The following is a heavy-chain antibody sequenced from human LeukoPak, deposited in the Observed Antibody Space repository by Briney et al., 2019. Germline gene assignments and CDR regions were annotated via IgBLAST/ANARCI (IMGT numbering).Heavy chain of an antibody. V-gene: IGHV4-39*07. CDR3: TKIEVGADDFDYFQH. Sequence: SETLSLTCTVSGGSISSSKYYWGWIRRPPGKGLEWIGTIYHSGSTSYNPSLKSRVTISVDTSKNQFSLKLTSVTAADTAVYYCTKIEVGADDFDYFQHWGQGTLVTVSS. D-gene: IGHD1-26*01. J-gene: IGHJ1*01. CDR1: GGSISSSKYY. CDR2: IYHSGST.